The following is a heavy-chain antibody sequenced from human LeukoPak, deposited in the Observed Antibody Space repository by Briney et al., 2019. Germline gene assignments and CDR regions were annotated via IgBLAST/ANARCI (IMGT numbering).Heavy chain of an antibody. CDR3: ARDTSRYPQFDD. CDR2: IWNDGNNK. Sequence: GGSLRLSCAASGFTFSSYGMHWVRQAPGRGLEWVADIWNDGNNKYYADSVRGRFTISRDNSKNTLYLQMNSLRVDDTARYYCARDTSRYPQFDDWGQGTLVTVSS. CDR1: GFTFSSYG. D-gene: IGHD2-15*01. V-gene: IGHV3-33*08. J-gene: IGHJ4*02.